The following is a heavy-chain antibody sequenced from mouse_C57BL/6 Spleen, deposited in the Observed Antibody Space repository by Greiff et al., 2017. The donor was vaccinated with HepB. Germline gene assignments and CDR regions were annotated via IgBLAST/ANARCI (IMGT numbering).Heavy chain of an antibody. CDR1: GFTFSDYG. CDR3: ARGDYDYDYYAMDY. V-gene: IGHV5-17*01. Sequence: EVKVVESGGGLVKPGGSLKLSCAASGFTFSDYGMHWVRQAPEKGLEWVAYISSGSSTIYYADTVKGRFTISRDNAKNTLFLQMTSLRFEDTAMYYCARGDYDYDYYAMDYWGQGTSVTVSS. J-gene: IGHJ4*01. CDR2: ISSGSSTI. D-gene: IGHD2-4*01.